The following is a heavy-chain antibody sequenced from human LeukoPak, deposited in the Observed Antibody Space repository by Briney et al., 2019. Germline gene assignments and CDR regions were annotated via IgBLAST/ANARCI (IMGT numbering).Heavy chain of an antibody. D-gene: IGHD6-13*01. CDR1: GYTFTSYD. Sequence: GASVKVSCKASGYTFTSYDINWVRQATGQGLEWMGWMNPNSGNTGYAQKFQGRVTMTRTTSISTAYMELSSLRSEDTAVYYCARAPGSSFAWFDPWGQGTLVTVSS. CDR3: ARAPGSSFAWFDP. J-gene: IGHJ5*02. CDR2: MNPNSGNT. V-gene: IGHV1-8*01.